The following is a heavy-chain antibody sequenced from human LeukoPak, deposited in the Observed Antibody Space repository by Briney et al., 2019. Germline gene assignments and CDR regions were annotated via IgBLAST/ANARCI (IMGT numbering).Heavy chain of an antibody. CDR1: GFTFSSHG. V-gene: IGHV3-30*18. D-gene: IGHD1-26*01. CDR2: ILYDGSSE. J-gene: IGHJ4*02. CDR3: AKDGGGTDFDY. Sequence: PGGSLRLSCVASGFTFSSHGMHWVRQAPGKGLEWVAFILYDGSSEYYADSVKGRFSISRDNSKNTLYLQMNSLRTEDTAVYHCAKDGGGTDFDYWGQGTLVTVSS.